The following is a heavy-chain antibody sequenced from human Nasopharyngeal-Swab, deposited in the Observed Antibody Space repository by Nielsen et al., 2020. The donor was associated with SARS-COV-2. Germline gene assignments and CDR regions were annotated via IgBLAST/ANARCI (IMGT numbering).Heavy chain of an antibody. CDR1: GFTFSSYA. CDR3: AKLHHYHGESDY. Sequence: GESLKISCAASGFTFSSYAMSWVRQAPGKGLEWVSAISGSGGSTYYADSVKGRFTISRDNSKNTLYLQMNSLRAEDTAVYYCAKLHHYHGESDYWGQGTLVTVSS. CDR2: ISGSGGST. V-gene: IGHV3-23*01. J-gene: IGHJ4*02. D-gene: IGHD4-17*01.